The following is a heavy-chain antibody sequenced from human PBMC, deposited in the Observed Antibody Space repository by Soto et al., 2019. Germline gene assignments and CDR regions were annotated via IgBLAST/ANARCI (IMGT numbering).Heavy chain of an antibody. J-gene: IGHJ4*01. CDR3: AKDSRAFCGGDCSKDY. Sequence: GGSLRLSCAASGFIFSNYAMTWVRQGPGRGLEWVSTTSFSGGRTYYADSVKGRFTISRDNSNNTLFLQMSSLRAEDTAIYYCAKDSRAFCGGDCSKDYWGHGSLVTVSS. CDR2: TSFSGGRT. V-gene: IGHV3-23*01. CDR1: GFIFSNYA. D-gene: IGHD2-21*02.